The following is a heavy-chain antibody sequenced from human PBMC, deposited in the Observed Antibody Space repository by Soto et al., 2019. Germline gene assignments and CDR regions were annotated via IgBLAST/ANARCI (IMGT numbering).Heavy chain of an antibody. D-gene: IGHD2-15*01. CDR1: GDSISGSPYY. Sequence: PSETLSLTCSVSGDSISGSPYYWGWIRQPPGKRLEWIGSIFHDGYIVYTPSLKSRVTISVDTSKNQFSLKLTSVAAADTAVYYCARGDGYSDLCGQGTLVTVS. CDR3: ARGDGYSDL. J-gene: IGHJ4*02. V-gene: IGHV4-39*01. CDR2: IFHDGYI.